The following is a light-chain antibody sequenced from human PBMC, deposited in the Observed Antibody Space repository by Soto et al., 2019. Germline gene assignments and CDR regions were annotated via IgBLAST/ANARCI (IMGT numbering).Light chain of an antibody. CDR3: QQRSEWPIT. CDR2: DAS. Sequence: EIVLTQSPATLSLSPGERATLSCRASQSVSTYLAWYQQKPGQAPRLFIYDASNRATGIPARFSGSGSGADFTLTISILEPEDFAVYYCQQRSEWPITFGQGTRLEI. V-gene: IGKV3-11*01. CDR1: QSVSTY. J-gene: IGKJ5*01.